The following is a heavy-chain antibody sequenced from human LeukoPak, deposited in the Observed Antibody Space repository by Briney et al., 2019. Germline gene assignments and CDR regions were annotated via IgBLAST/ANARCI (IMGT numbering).Heavy chain of an antibody. J-gene: IGHJ4*02. V-gene: IGHV4-4*02. CDR3: ARAGYYDSSGYYAFQYYFDY. CDR2: IYHSGST. Sequence: SETLSLACAVSGGSISSSNWWSWVRQPPGKGLEWIGEIYHSGSTNYNPSLKSRVTISIDKSKNQFSLKLSSVTAADTAVYYCARAGYYDSSGYYAFQYYFDYWGQGTLVTVSS. CDR1: GGSISSSNW. D-gene: IGHD3-22*01.